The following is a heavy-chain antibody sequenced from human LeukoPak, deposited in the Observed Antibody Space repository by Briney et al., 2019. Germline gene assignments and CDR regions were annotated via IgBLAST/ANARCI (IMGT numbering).Heavy chain of an antibody. J-gene: IGHJ1*01. CDR2: MFHSGST. V-gene: IGHV4-38-2*02. CDR3: ARDYRLTQIQY. CDR1: GFSISSGYY. D-gene: IGHD1-26*01. Sequence: PSETLSLTCAVSGFSISSGYYWGWIRQPPGKGLEWIGSMFHSGSTYYNTSLKSRVTISVDTSKNQFSLRLSSVTAADTAVYYCARDYRLTQIQYWGQGTLVTVSS.